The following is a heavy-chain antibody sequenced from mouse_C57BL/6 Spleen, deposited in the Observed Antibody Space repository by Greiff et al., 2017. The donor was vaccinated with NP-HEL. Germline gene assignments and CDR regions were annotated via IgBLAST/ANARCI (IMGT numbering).Heavy chain of an antibody. D-gene: IGHD1-1*01. CDR3: ARSGYGSSNWYFDV. V-gene: IGHV1-69*01. J-gene: IGHJ1*03. Sequence: VQLQQSGAELVMPGASVKLSCKASGYTFTSYWMHWVKQRPGQGLEWIGEIDPSDSYTNYNQKFKGKSTLTVDKSSSTAYMQLSSLTSEDSAVYYCARSGYGSSNWYFDVWGTGTTVTVSS. CDR1: GYTFTSYW. CDR2: IDPSDSYT.